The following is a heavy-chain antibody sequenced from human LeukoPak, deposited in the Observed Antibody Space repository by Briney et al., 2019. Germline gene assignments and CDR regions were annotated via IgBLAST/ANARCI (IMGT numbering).Heavy chain of an antibody. V-gene: IGHV4-59*02. CDR2: VDYSGSA. CDR1: VDSVTTYY. J-gene: IGHJ6*02. Sequence: SESLSLTCTVSVDSVTTYYWSWIRQPPGKGLEWLGYVDYSGSATYNPSLKSRVTISVDTSKNQFSLRLSSVTAADTAVYYCARDGSNWSNDYYHGVDVWGQGTTVTVSS. CDR3: ARDGSNWSNDYYHGVDV. D-gene: IGHD4-11*01.